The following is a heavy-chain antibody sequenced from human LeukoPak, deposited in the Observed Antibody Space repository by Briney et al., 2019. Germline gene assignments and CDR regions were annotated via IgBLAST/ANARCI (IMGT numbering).Heavy chain of an antibody. D-gene: IGHD6-13*01. CDR2: ITSDGGDT. CDR3: VKSWATSWYVLDF. CDR1: GFTFSGYA. Sequence: GGSLRLSCSASGFTFSGYAMHWVRKAPGKGLEYVSVITSDGGDTYYADSVKGRFTISRDNSKNTLYLQMSSLKPEDTAVYYCVKSWATSWYVLDFWGQGTLVTVSS. V-gene: IGHV3-64D*09. J-gene: IGHJ4*02.